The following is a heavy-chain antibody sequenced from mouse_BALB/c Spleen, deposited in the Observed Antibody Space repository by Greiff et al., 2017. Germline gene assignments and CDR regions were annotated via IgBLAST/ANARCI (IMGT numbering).Heavy chain of an antibody. Sequence: VQLQQPGAELVMPGASVKMSCKASGYTFTDYWMHWVKQRPGQGLEWIGAIDTSDSYTSYNQKFKGKATLTVDESSSTAYMQLSSLTSEDSAVYYCARGEFAMDYWGQGTSVTVSS. CDR1: GYTFTDYW. V-gene: IGHV1-69*01. CDR2: IDTSDSYT. CDR3: ARGEFAMDY. J-gene: IGHJ4*01.